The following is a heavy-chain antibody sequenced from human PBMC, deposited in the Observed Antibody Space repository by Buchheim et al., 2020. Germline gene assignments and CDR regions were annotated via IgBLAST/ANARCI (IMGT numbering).Heavy chain of an antibody. CDR2: ISWDGGST. CDR1: GFTFDDYT. J-gene: IGHJ4*02. D-gene: IGHD2-15*01. V-gene: IGHV3-43*01. CDR3: AKDMRGYCSGGSCYSFHY. Sequence: EVQLVESGGVVVQPGGSLRLSCAASGFTFDDYTMHWVRQAPGKGLEWVSLISWDGGSTYYADSVKGRFTISRDNSKNSLYLQMNSLRTEDTALYYCAKDMRGYCSGGSCYSFHYWGQGTL.